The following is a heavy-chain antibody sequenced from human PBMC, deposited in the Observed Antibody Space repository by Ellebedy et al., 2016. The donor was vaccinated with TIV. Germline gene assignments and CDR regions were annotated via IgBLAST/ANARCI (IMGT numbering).Heavy chain of an antibody. V-gene: IGHV3-30*18. CDR2: ISDDGNDK. CDR1: GFTFSRYA. J-gene: IGHJ6*02. CDR3: AKVRSPDFYKNIGLDV. D-gene: IGHD5-24*01. Sequence: GESLKISXAASGFTFSRYAIHWVRQAPGKGLEWVSLISDDGNDKFYTDSVRSRFTISRDNAKIRVDLQMNSLRVEDTAVYYCAKVRSPDFYKNIGLDVWGQGTTVTVSS.